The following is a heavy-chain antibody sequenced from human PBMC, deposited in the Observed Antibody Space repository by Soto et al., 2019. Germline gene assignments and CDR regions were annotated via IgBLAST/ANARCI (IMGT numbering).Heavy chain of an antibody. J-gene: IGHJ4*02. CDR3: VRDLHYGDYVFDY. CDR2: ISGSGGST. V-gene: IGHV3-23*01. Sequence: VGSLRLSCAASGFTFSSYAMSWVRQAPVKVLEWVSAISGSGGSTYYADSLKVRFTISRDNSKNTLYLQMNSLRAGNTAVYYCVRDLHYGDYVFDYWGQGTLVTVS. D-gene: IGHD4-17*01. CDR1: GFTFSSYA.